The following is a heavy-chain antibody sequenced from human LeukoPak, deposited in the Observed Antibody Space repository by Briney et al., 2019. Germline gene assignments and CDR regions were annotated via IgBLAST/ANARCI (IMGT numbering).Heavy chain of an antibody. V-gene: IGHV3-33*01. CDR2: IWYDGSTK. CDR1: GFTFSNNG. J-gene: IGHJ4*02. CDR3: VRDIVVVTAPGDY. Sequence: GGSLRLSCAASGFTFSNNGMHWVRQAPGKGLEWVAVIWYDGSTKYYADSMKGRFTISRDNSKNTLYLQMTSLRAEDTAVYYCVRDIVVVTAPGDYWGQGALVTVSS. D-gene: IGHD2-21*02.